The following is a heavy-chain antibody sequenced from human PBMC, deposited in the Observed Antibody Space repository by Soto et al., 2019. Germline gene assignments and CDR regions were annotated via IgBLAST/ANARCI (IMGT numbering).Heavy chain of an antibody. D-gene: IGHD2-21*02. J-gene: IGHJ4*02. CDR1: GGSFSMDGYY. CDR3: ARDRCSGGDCYLGY. Sequence: SETLSLTCTVSGGSFSMDGYYWTWIRQHPGKGLEWLGFIFGSGSTYYNPSLWGRVSISVDTSKNQFSLTLTPVTAADTAVYYCARDRCSGGDCYLGYWGQGTLVTVSS. CDR2: IFGSGST. V-gene: IGHV4-31*03.